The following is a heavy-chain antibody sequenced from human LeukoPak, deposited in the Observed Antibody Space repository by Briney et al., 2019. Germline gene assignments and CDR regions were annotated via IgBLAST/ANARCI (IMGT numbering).Heavy chain of an antibody. Sequence: GGSLRLSCTASGLTFNRDWTAWVRQAPGKGLEWVANIKQDGSDKHYLESVKGRFTISRDNAKNSLYLQMNSLRAEDTAVYYCARLSDTEGSSTSYRASDIWAKGRWSPSL. CDR1: GLTFNRDW. D-gene: IGHD2-2*01. V-gene: IGHV3-7*01. CDR3: ARLSDTEGSSTSYRASDI. CDR2: IKQDGSDK. J-gene: IGHJ3*02.